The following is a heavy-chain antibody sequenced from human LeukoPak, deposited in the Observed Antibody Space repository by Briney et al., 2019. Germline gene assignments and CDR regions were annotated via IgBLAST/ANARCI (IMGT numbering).Heavy chain of an antibody. CDR3: TTGYSSLDPLDY. Sequence: GGSLRLSCAASGFTFDDYGMSWVRQAPGKGLEWVGRIKSKTDGGTTDYAAPVKGRFTISRDDSKNTLYLQMNSLKTEDTAVYYCTTGYSSLDPLDYWGQGTLVTVSS. CDR2: IKSKTDGGTT. V-gene: IGHV3-15*01. J-gene: IGHJ4*02. D-gene: IGHD6-13*01. CDR1: GFTFDDYG.